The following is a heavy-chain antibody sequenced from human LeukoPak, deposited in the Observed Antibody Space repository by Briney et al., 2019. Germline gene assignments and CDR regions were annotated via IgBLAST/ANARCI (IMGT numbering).Heavy chain of an antibody. CDR3: ARDFSVEWLSEGGNWFDP. D-gene: IGHD3-3*01. Sequence: ASVTVSCKASGYTFTSYYMHWVRQAPGQGLEWMGIINPSGGSTSYAQKFQGRVTMTRDTSTSTVYMELSSLGSEDTAVYYCARDFSVEWLSEGGNWFDPWGQGTLVTVSS. CDR1: GYTFTSYY. J-gene: IGHJ5*02. V-gene: IGHV1-46*01. CDR2: INPSGGST.